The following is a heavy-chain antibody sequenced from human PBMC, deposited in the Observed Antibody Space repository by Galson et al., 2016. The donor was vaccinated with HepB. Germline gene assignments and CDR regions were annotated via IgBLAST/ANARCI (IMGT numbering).Heavy chain of an antibody. J-gene: IGHJ4*02. CDR2: ISYDGSNK. CDR3: ARGPAGVATIG. D-gene: IGHD5-12*01. V-gene: IGHV3-30*04. Sequence: SLRLSCAASGFTFSNSAMHWVRQAPGRGLEWVAIISYDGSNKYYADSVKGRFTISRDNSKNTLYLQMNSLRAEDTAVYYCARGPAGVATIGWDQGTLVTVSS. CDR1: GFTFSNSA.